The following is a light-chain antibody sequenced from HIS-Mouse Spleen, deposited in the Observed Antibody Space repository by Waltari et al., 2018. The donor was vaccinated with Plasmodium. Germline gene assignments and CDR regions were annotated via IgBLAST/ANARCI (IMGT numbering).Light chain of an antibody. CDR3: QQYNNWSFT. CDR1: QSVSSN. V-gene: IGKV3-15*01. J-gene: IGKJ3*01. Sequence: EIVMTPSAATLSVSPGERATLSCRPSQSVSSNLAWYQQKPGQAPRRLIYGASTRATGIPARFSGSGSGTEFTLTISSLQSEDFAVYYCQQYNNWSFTFGPGTKVDIK. CDR2: GAS.